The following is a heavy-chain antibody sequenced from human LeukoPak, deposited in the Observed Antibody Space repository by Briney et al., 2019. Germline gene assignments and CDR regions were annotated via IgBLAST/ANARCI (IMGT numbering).Heavy chain of an antibody. V-gene: IGHV3-33*01. CDR2: IWNDGSQK. Sequence: GRSLRLSCAASGFTFSSYGMRWVRQAPGKGLEWVAVIWNDGSQKYYADSVKGRFTISRDNSKNTLYLQMNSLRAEDTAVYYCARDKGPYYFDQWGQGTLFTVSS. CDR3: ARDKGPYYFDQ. J-gene: IGHJ4*02. CDR1: GFTFSSYG.